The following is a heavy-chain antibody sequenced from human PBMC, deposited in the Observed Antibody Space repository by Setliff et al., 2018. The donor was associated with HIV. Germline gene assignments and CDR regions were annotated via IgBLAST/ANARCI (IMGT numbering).Heavy chain of an antibody. CDR1: GDSINSHF. CDR3: ARGGKRAFDI. Sequence: SCTVSGDSINSHFWTWIRQSPKKGLEWIGYISSTGAAWYNPSLKSRVTMSIDTSKIHFSLTLSSVSGADTALYFCARGGKRAFDIWGQGAMVTVSS. CDR2: ISSTGAA. J-gene: IGHJ3*02. V-gene: IGHV4-59*11.